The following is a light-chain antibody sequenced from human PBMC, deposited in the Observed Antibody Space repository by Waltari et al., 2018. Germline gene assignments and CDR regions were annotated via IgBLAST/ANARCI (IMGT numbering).Light chain of an antibody. CDR1: QSVSSN. CDR3: QQYNNWPRMYT. V-gene: IGKV3-15*01. J-gene: IGKJ2*01. CDR2: GAS. Sequence: EIVMTQSPATLSVSPGERATLSCRASQSVSSNLAWYHQKPGQAPRLLIYGASTRATGIPARFSDIGSGTAFTLTISSLQSEDFAVYYCQQYNNWPRMYTFGQGTKLEIK.